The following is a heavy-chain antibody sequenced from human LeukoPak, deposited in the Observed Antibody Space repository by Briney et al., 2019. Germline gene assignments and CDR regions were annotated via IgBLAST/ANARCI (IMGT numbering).Heavy chain of an antibody. CDR1: GFTFSTYA. J-gene: IGHJ4*02. Sequence: GGSLRLSCAASGFTFSTYAMSWVRQAPGKGLEWVSTFYETGKTDHADSVKGRFTISRDTSKNTLYLQMNSLRAEDTATYYCAKRGAGSGGLHYWGQGTLVTVSS. CDR2: FYETGKT. D-gene: IGHD6-19*01. V-gene: IGHV3-23*01. CDR3: AKRGAGSGGLHY.